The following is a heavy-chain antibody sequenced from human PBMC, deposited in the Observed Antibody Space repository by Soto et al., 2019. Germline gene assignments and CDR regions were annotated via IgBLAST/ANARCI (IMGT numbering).Heavy chain of an antibody. J-gene: IGHJ4*02. CDR2: IYWDDDK. Sequence: QITLNESGPTQVKPRQTLTLTCTFSGFSLTTSGVGVGWIRQSPGKAPEWLALIYWDDDKRYSPSLTSRLTISKDSSKNQVGLTMADLDPADTATYYCASIVLPTVFSLVTTTAIYFDFWGQGTPVAGSS. V-gene: IGHV2-5*02. D-gene: IGHD3-3*01. CDR1: GFSLTTSGVG. CDR3: ASIVLPTVFSLVTTTAIYFDF.